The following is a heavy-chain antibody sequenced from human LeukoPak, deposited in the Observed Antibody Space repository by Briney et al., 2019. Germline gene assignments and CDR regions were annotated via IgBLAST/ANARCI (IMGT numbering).Heavy chain of an antibody. V-gene: IGHV3-23*01. D-gene: IGHD2-2*03. J-gene: IGHJ4*02. CDR1: GFTFCSYW. CDR2: ISISGDST. CDR3: ARASWISPADAVC. Sequence: GGSLRLSCAASGFTFCSYWMHWVRQAPGKGLVWGSAISISGDSTFYADSGRGRFTLSRDDSRNTVYLQLNNLRVEDTAIYYCARASWISPADAVCWGQGTQVTVSS.